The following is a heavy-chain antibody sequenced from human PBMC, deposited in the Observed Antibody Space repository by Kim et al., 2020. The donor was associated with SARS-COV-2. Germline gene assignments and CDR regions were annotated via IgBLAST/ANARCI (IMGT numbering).Heavy chain of an antibody. CDR2: FYYGGRT. J-gene: IGHJ4*02. V-gene: IGHV4-39*01. Sequence: SETLSLTCTVSGGSISSDDYYWGWFRQPPGKGLEWIGSFYYGGRTYYNPSLKSRITKSVDTSKNQFSLNLSSVTAADTAVYYCARHPLLDYYGSGIFDNWGQGALVTVSS. D-gene: IGHD3-10*01. CDR1: GGSISSDDYY. CDR3: ARHPLLDYYGSGIFDN.